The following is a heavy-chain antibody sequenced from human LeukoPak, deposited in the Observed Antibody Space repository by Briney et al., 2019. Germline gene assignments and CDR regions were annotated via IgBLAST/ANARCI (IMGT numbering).Heavy chain of an antibody. CDR1: GYTFTSYG. Sequence: GASVKVSCEASGYTFTSYGISWVRQAPGQGLEWMGWISAYNGNTNYAQKLQGRVTMTTDTSTSTAYMELRSLRSDDTAVYYCARDLLGYCSSTSCVSFDYWGQGTLVTVSS. J-gene: IGHJ4*02. V-gene: IGHV1-18*01. CDR2: ISAYNGNT. CDR3: ARDLLGYCSSTSCVSFDY. D-gene: IGHD2-2*01.